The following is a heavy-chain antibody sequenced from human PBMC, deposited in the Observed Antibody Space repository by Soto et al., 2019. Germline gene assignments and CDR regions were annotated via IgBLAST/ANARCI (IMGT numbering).Heavy chain of an antibody. CDR1: VDSISTSC. Sequence: SETLSLTCTGSVDSISTSCWSWIRRPAGKGLEWIGRIDASGDTNYNGSLKSRVTMSADTSKKQFSRKLTSVTAAEKAVYGSAGYSNIRFQTEVMAVWGKGTTVPVS. D-gene: IGHD1-26*01. CDR2: IDASGDT. J-gene: IGHJ6*04. CDR3: AGYSNIRFQTEVMAV. V-gene: IGHV4-4*07.